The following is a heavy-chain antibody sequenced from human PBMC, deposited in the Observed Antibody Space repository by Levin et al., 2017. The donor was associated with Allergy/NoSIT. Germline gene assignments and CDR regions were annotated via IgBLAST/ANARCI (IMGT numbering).Heavy chain of an antibody. CDR2: IVVGSGNT. V-gene: IGHV1-58*02. Sequence: ASVKVSCKASGFTFTSSAMQWVRQARGQRLEWIGWIVVGSGNTNYAQKFQERVTITRDMSTSTAYMELSSLRSEDTAVYYCAAAGYGDYAFDIWGQGTMVTVSS. CDR3: AAAGYGDYAFDI. D-gene: IGHD4-17*01. J-gene: IGHJ3*02. CDR1: GFTFTSSA.